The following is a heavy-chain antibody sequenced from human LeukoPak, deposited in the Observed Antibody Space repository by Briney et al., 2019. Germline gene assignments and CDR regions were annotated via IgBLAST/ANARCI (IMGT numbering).Heavy chain of an antibody. D-gene: IGHD5-24*01. CDR1: GFTFSSYG. Sequence: GGSLRLSCAASGFTFSSYGMHWVRQAPGKGLEWVAVIWYDGSNKYYADSVKGRFTISRDNSKNTLYLQMNSLRAEDTAVYYCARDYCRDGYSKFDYWGQGTLVTVSS. V-gene: IGHV3-33*01. CDR3: ARDYCRDGYSKFDY. CDR2: IWYDGSNK. J-gene: IGHJ4*02.